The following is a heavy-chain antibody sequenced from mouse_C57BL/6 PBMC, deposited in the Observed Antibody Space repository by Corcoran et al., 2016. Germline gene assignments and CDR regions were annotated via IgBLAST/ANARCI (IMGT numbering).Heavy chain of an antibody. J-gene: IGHJ3*01. CDR3: AGWLPFAY. CDR2: INPNNGGT. Sequence: EVQLQQSGPELVKPGASVKISCKASGYTFTDYYMNWVKQSHGKSLEWIGDINPNNGGTSYNQKFKGKATLTVDKSSSTAYMELRSLTSEDSAVYYCAGWLPFAYWGQGTLVTVSA. D-gene: IGHD2-2*01. V-gene: IGHV1-26*01. CDR1: GYTFTDYY.